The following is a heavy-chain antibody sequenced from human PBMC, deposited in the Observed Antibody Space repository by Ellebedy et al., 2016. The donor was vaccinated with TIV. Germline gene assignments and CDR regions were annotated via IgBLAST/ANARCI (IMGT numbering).Heavy chain of an antibody. V-gene: IGHV3-30*03. J-gene: IGHJ3*01. D-gene: IGHD4-17*01. Sequence: GGSLRLXXVGSGFTFGGFGIHWVRQAPGKGLEWVAFISFDGNKKYYSDFVKGRFTITRDNSKNTLHLHMDNLRSENTAIYYCAREDGDYPVDAFDVWGQGTRVTVSS. CDR3: AREDGDYPVDAFDV. CDR1: GFTFGGFG. CDR2: ISFDGNKK.